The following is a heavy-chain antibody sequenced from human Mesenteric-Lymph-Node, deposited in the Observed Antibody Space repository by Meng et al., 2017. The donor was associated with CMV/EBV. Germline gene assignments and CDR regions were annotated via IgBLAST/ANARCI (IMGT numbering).Heavy chain of an antibody. Sequence: GESLKISCAASGFNFSSYAMHWVRQAPGKGLERDSGISASGGRRGYADSVKGRFTISRDDSKNTLYLQMNSLRVEDTAVYYCAKDAYDFESGTNNWGQGTLVTVSS. CDR1: GFNFSSYA. J-gene: IGHJ4*02. CDR2: ISASGGRR. D-gene: IGHD3-3*01. V-gene: IGHV3-23*01. CDR3: AKDAYDFESGTNN.